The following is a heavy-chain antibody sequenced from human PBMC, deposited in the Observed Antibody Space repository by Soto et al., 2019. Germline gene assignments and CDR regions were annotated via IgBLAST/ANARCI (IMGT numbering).Heavy chain of an antibody. CDR2: ISFDGSNK. J-gene: IGHJ6*03. CDR1: GFTFSSYG. D-gene: IGHD3-10*01. V-gene: IGHV3-30*03. CDR3: ATDHYYGSENYDFYYHYYMDV. Sequence: QVQLVESGGGVVRPGRSLRLSCTASGFTFSSYGMHWVRQAPGKGLEWVAVISFDGSNKYYSDPVKGRFTISRDNSNNTLYLQMNSLRPEDTAVYHCATDHYYGSENYDFYYHYYMDVWGKGTTVAVSS.